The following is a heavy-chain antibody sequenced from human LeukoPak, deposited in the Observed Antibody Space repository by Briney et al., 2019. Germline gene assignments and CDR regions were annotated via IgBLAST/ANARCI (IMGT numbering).Heavy chain of an antibody. V-gene: IGHV4-59*01. CDR1: GGSINTYY. CDR3: ARGANLWVATILDY. D-gene: IGHD5-12*01. CDR2: IYYSGST. J-gene: IGHJ4*02. Sequence: ASETLSLTCTVSGGSINTYYWSWIRQPPGKGLEWIGYIYYSGSTNYNPSLKSRVTISVDTSKNQFSLKLSSVTAADTAVYYCARGANLWVATILDYWGQGTLVTVSS.